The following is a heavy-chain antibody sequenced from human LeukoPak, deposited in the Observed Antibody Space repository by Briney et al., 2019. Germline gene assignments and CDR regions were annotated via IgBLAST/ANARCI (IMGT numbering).Heavy chain of an antibody. CDR2: IDDDSRPI. Sequence: GGSLRLSCAASGFTFSRYSLNWVRQAPGKGLEWLSYIDDDSRPIYYADSARGRFTISRDNAKNSLFLQMSSLRAEDTAVYYCARGGTGGGNYFDYWGQGTLVTVSS. CDR1: GFTFSRYS. CDR3: ARGGTGGGNYFDY. J-gene: IGHJ4*02. V-gene: IGHV3-48*01. D-gene: IGHD7-27*01.